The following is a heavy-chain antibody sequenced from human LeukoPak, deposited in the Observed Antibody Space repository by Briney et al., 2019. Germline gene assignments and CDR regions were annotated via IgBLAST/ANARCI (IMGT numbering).Heavy chain of an antibody. CDR2: IYSSGST. D-gene: IGHD6-6*01. CDR1: GGSISSYY. J-gene: IGHJ4*02. V-gene: IGHV4-59*01. Sequence: QVQLQESGPGLVKPSQTLSLTCTVSGGSISSYYWSWIRQPPGKGLEWIGHIYSSGSTNYKPSLKSRVTMSVDTSKNQFSLKLTSVTAADTAVYYCARGGPTIAARRTFDYWGQGTLVTVSS. CDR3: ARGGPTIAARRTFDY.